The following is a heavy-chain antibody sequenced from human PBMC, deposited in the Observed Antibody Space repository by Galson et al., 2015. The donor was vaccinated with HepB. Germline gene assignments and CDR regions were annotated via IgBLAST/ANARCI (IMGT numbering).Heavy chain of an antibody. CDR2: LSYDASTT. Sequence: SLRLSCAASGFSFSTSTIHWVRQAPGKGLEWVAVLSYDASTTDYASSVRGRFTISRDTYRKTLYLQMDSLTPDDTAMYFCARESDRRFYFEHWGQGTLVAVSS. V-gene: IGHV3-30-3*01. CDR1: GFSFSTST. J-gene: IGHJ4*02. CDR3: ARESDRRFYFEH.